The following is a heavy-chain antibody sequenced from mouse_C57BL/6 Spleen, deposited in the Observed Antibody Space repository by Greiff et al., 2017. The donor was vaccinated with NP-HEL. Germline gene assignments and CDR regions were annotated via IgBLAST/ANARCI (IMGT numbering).Heavy chain of an antibody. CDR3: ARSNYYGSSSNWYFDV. CDR2: IDPSDSET. J-gene: IGHJ1*03. Sequence: QVQLQQPGAELVRPGSSVKLSCKASGYTFTSYWMHWVKQRPIQGLEWIGNIDPSDSETHYNQKFKDKATLTVYKSSSTAYMQLSSLTSEDSAVYYCARSNYYGSSSNWYFDVWGTGTTVTVSS. D-gene: IGHD1-1*01. CDR1: GYTFTSYW. V-gene: IGHV1-52*01.